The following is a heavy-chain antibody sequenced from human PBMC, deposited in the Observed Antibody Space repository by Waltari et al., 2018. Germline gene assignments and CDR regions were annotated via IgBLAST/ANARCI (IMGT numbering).Heavy chain of an antibody. Sequence: QLQLQESGPGLVKPSGTLSLTCGVPGDSMSSTYWWSWVRQPPGKGLEWIGQVRGSGRTNYNPSLASRVTMSVDTYNNQFSLMVTSATAADTAVYYCARDRGRGLYLDSWGPGTLVTVSP. V-gene: IGHV4-4*02. CDR2: VRGSGRT. CDR3: ARDRGRGLYLDS. D-gene: IGHD2-15*01. J-gene: IGHJ4*02. CDR1: GDSMSSTYW.